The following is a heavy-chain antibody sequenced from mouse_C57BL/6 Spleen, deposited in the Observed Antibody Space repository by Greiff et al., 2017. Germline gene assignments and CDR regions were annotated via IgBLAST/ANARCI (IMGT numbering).Heavy chain of an antibody. Sequence: QVQLQQPGAELVRPGSSVKLSCKASGYTFTSYWMHWVKQRPIQGLEWIGNIDPSDSETHYNQKFKDKATLTVDQSSSTAYMQLSSLTSEDSAVYYCARGGGYGNYEDYAMDYWGQGTSVTVSS. CDR1: GYTFTSYW. J-gene: IGHJ4*01. CDR3: ARGGGYGNYEDYAMDY. D-gene: IGHD2-1*01. V-gene: IGHV1-52*01. CDR2: IDPSDSET.